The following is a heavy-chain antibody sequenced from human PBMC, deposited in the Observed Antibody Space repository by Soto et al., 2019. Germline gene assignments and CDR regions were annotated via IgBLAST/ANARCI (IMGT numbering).Heavy chain of an antibody. CDR2: IIPIFGTA. CDR1: GGTFSSYA. J-gene: IGHJ5*02. CDR3: ARGAFIVATIPDRFDP. V-gene: IGHV1-69*06. D-gene: IGHD5-12*01. Sequence: SVKVSCKASGGTFSSYAISWVRQAPGQGLEWMGGIIPIFGTANYAQKFQGRVTITADKSTSTAYMELSSLRSEDTAVYYCARGAFIVATIPDRFDPWGQGTLVTVSS.